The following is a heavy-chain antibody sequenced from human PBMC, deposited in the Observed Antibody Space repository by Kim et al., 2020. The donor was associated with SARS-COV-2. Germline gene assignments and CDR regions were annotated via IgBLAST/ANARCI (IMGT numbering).Heavy chain of an antibody. CDR2: INHSGST. D-gene: IGHD2-2*02. CDR3: ARGVYCSSTSCYNPYYYYGMDV. Sequence: SETLSLTCAVYGGSFSGYYWSWIRQPPGKGLEWIGEINHSGSTNYNPSLKSRVTISVDTSKNQFSLKLSSVTAADTAVYYCARGVYCSSTSCYNPYYYYGMDVWGQGTTVTVSS. V-gene: IGHV4-34*01. J-gene: IGHJ6*02. CDR1: GGSFSGYY.